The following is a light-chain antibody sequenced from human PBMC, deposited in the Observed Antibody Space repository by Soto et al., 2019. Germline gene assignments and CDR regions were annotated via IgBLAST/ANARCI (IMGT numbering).Light chain of an antibody. V-gene: IGKV1-5*01. CDR1: QRISSW. CDR2: DVS. J-gene: IGKJ1*01. Sequence: DIQMTQSPSILSASVGDRVTITCRASQRISSWLAWYQQKPGKAPKLLIYDVSSLESGVPSRFSGSASGTEFTLAISSLQTDEFATYYCQQYNSYPWTFGQGTKV. CDR3: QQYNSYPWT.